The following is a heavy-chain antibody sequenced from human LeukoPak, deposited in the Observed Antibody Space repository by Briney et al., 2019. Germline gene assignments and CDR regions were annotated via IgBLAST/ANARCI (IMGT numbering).Heavy chain of an antibody. CDR1: GFTFCDYY. D-gene: IGHD5-18*01. V-gene: IGHV3-11*04. CDR2: ISSSISTI. Sequence: GGTLRLSCAASGFTFCDYYMSWIGQAAGTGLGGGSYISSSISTIYYADSVKGRFTISRDNAKNSLYLQMNSLRAEDTAVYYCARGGYSYGPDDYYYYYMDVWGKGTTVAVSS. CDR3: ARGGYSYGPDDYYYYYMDV. J-gene: IGHJ6*03.